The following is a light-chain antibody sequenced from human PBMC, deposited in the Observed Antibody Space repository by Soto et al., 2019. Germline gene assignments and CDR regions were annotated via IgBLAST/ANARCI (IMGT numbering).Light chain of an antibody. CDR3: QQYNDNWT. CDR1: QSISSW. CDR2: KAS. Sequence: DIQMTQFPSTLSASVGDRVTITCRASQSISSWLAWYHQKPGTAPKLLIYKASTLQSGVPSRFSGSGSGTEFTLTISSLQPDDSATYYCQQYNDNWTFGQGTKVDIK. J-gene: IGKJ1*01. V-gene: IGKV1-5*03.